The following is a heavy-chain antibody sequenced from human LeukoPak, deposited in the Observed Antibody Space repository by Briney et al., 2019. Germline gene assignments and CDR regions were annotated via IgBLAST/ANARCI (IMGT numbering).Heavy chain of an antibody. Sequence: SETLSLTCTVSGGSISTSSYYWGWIRQPPGKGLEWIGNIYYSGSTYYNPSLKSRVTISVDTSKNQFSLKLSSVTAADTAVYFCARLGGSYSRGYFDYWGQGTLVTVSS. CDR3: ARLGGSYSRGYFDY. V-gene: IGHV4-39*01. J-gene: IGHJ4*02. D-gene: IGHD1-26*01. CDR1: GGSISTSSYY. CDR2: IYYSGST.